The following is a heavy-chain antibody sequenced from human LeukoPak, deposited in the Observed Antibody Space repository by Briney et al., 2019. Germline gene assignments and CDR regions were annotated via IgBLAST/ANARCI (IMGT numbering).Heavy chain of an antibody. CDR1: GFAFSSLA. CDR3: ARGGDGYNYAFDM. CDR2: LFSGGTT. D-gene: IGHD5-24*01. Sequence: PGGSLRLSCAASGFAFSSLAMGWVRQAPGKGLEWVSLLFSGGTTYYADSVKGRFTISRDNSKNTLYLQMNSLRAEDTAVYYCARGGDGYNYAFDMWGQGTMVTVSS. V-gene: IGHV3-53*05. J-gene: IGHJ3*02.